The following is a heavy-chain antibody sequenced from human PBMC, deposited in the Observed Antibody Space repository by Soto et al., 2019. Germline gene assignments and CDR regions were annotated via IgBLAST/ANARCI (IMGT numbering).Heavy chain of an antibody. CDR3: AREGNLFDY. Sequence: PGWSLRLSCAASVFTFSTHSMNWVRQAPGKGLEWISYISSSSTIYYADSVKGRFTISRDNAKNSLYLQMNSLRDEDTAVYYCAREGNLFDYWGQGTLVTVS. CDR1: VFTFSTHS. V-gene: IGHV3-48*02. J-gene: IGHJ4*02. CDR2: ISSSSTI.